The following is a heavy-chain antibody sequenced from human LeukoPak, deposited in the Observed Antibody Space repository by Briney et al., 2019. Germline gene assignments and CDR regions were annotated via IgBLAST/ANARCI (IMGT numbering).Heavy chain of an antibody. J-gene: IGHJ4*02. V-gene: IGHV3-74*01. CDR3: ATSLYSGTKLDY. CDR2: INSDATST. D-gene: IGHD1-26*01. CDR1: GFTYSNYW. Sequence: LSGGSLRLSCAASGFTYSNYWMHWVRQTPGKGLVWVSRINSDATSTSYADSVKGRFTISRDRAKNTLYLQMNGLRADDTAVYYCATSLYSGTKLDYWGQGTLVTVSS.